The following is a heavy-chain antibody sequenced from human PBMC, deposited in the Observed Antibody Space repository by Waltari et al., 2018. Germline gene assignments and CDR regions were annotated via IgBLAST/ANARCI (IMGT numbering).Heavy chain of an antibody. CDR2: MNNSGST. CDR1: GGSFSGYY. CDR3: ARHRYYYDSSGHYFDY. Sequence: QVQLQQWGAGLLKPSETLSLTCAVYGGSFSGYYWSWIRQPPGKGLEWLGEMNNSGSTNYNPSHNVRVTRSVDTSKNQFSLKLSAVTAADTAVYYCARHRYYYDSSGHYFDYWGQGTLVTVSS. J-gene: IGHJ4*02. D-gene: IGHD3-22*01. V-gene: IGHV4-34*01.